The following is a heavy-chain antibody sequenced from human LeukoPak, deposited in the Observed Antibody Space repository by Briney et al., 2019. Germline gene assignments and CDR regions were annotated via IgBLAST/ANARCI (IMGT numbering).Heavy chain of an antibody. Sequence: SETLSLTCTVSGGSISSSSYYWGWIRQPAGKGLEWIGRIYTSGSTNYNPSLKSRVTMSVDTSKNQFSLKLSSVTAADTAVYYCAREGRNYGLLDYWGQGTLLTVSS. CDR3: AREGRNYGLLDY. CDR1: GGSISSSSYY. J-gene: IGHJ4*02. V-gene: IGHV4-61*02. CDR2: IYTSGST. D-gene: IGHD1-7*01.